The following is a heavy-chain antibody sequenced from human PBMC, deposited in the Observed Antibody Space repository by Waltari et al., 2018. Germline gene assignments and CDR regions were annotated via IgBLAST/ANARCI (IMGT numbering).Heavy chain of an antibody. CDR3: ASGVMITFGGVIVKGRFFDY. CDR2: LIPIFGTA. Sequence: QVQLVQSGAEVKKPGSSVKVSCKASGGTFSSYAISWVRQAPGQGLEWMGGLIPIFGTANYAQKFQGRVTITTDESTSTAYMELSSLRSEDTAVYYCASGVMITFGGVIVKGRFFDYWGQGTLVTVSS. D-gene: IGHD3-16*02. CDR1: GGTFSSYA. V-gene: IGHV1-69*05. J-gene: IGHJ4*02.